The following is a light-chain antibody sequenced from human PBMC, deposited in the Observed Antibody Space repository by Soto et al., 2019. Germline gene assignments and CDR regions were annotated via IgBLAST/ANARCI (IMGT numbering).Light chain of an antibody. CDR1: QSISNDY. CDR3: QLYGTSPLYT. J-gene: IGKJ2*01. V-gene: IGKV3-20*01. Sequence: EIVLTQSPGTLSLSPGERATLSCRASQSISNDYLAWYQHKPGQAPRLLIYGASSRATGIPDRFSGSGSRTDVTLTISRLEPEDFAVYYCQLYGTSPLYTFGQGTRLEIK. CDR2: GAS.